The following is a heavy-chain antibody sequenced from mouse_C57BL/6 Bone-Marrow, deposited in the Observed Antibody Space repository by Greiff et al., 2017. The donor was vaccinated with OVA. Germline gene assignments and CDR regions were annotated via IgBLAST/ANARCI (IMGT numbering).Heavy chain of an antibody. Sequence: EVKLMESGEGLVKPGGSLKLSCVASGFTFSSYAMSWVRQTPEKRLEWVAYISSGGDYIYYADTVKGRFTISRDNARNTLYLQMSSLKSEDTAMYYCTRLLDAMDYWGQGTSVTVSS. D-gene: IGHD2-1*01. V-gene: IGHV5-9-1*02. J-gene: IGHJ4*01. CDR3: TRLLDAMDY. CDR2: ISSGGDYI. CDR1: GFTFSSYA.